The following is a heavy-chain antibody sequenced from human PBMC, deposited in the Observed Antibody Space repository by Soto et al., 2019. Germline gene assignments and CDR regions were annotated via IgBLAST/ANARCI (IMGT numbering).Heavy chain of an antibody. D-gene: IGHD2-2*01. CDR2: VNHSGTT. V-gene: IGHV4-34*01. CDR3: ARGIGYCSSINCYSSRRLRFDS. CDR1: GGSFSGYY. Sequence: QVQLQQWGAGLLKPSETLSLTCAVYGGSFSGYYWTWILQSPEKGLEWIGEVNHSGTTYYNPSIKTRVTISVHTPKNQFSLKMSSVTAADTAVYYCARGIGYCSSINCYSSRRLRFDSWGQGTLVTVSS. J-gene: IGHJ4*02.